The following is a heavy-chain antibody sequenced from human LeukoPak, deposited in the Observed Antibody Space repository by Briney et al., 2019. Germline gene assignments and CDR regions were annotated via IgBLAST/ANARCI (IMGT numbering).Heavy chain of an antibody. V-gene: IGHV3-20*04. Sequence: PGGSLRLSCAASGFTFDDYGMSWVRQAPGKGLEWVSGINWNGGSTGYADSVKGRFTVSRDNAKNSLYLQMNSLRAEDTAVYYCARDDYYDSSGYYNYWGQGTLVTVSS. CDR1: GFTFDDYG. CDR2: INWNGGST. CDR3: ARDDYYDSSGYYNY. D-gene: IGHD3-22*01. J-gene: IGHJ4*02.